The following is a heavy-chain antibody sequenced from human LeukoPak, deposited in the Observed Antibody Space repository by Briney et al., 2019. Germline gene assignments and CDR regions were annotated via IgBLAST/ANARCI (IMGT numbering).Heavy chain of an antibody. Sequence: GASVRVSCKASGYTFTSYYMHWVRQAPGQGLEWMGIINPSGGSTSYAQKFQGRVTMTRDTSTSTVYMELSSLRSEDTAVYYCARGGMGVRGAEDDAFDIWGQGTMVTASS. D-gene: IGHD3-10*01. V-gene: IGHV1-46*01. J-gene: IGHJ3*02. CDR1: GYTFTSYY. CDR2: INPSGGST. CDR3: ARGGMGVRGAEDDAFDI.